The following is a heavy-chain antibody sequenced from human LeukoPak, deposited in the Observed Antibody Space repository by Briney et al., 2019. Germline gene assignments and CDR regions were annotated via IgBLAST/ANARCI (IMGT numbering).Heavy chain of an antibody. Sequence: PGGSLRLSCAASGFTFSSYGMHWVRQAPGKGLEWVAFIRYDGSNKYYADSVKGRFTISRDNSKNTLYLQMNSLRAEDTAVYYCAKDGGFWQQLSYYYYYYMDVWGKGTTVTISS. CDR1: GFTFSSYG. D-gene: IGHD6-13*01. V-gene: IGHV3-30*02. J-gene: IGHJ6*03. CDR3: AKDGGFWQQLSYYYYYYMDV. CDR2: IRYDGSNK.